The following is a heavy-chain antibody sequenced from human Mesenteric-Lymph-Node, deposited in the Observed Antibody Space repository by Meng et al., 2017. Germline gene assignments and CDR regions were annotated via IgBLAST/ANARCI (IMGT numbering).Heavy chain of an antibody. CDR2: IWYDGSNK. V-gene: IGHV3-33*01. D-gene: IGHD5-18*01. J-gene: IGHJ5*02. CDR3: ARESYSYGLSWFDP. Sequence: WVRQAPGKGPEWVAVIWYDGSNKYYADSVKGRFTISRDNSKNTLYLQMNSLRAEDTAVYYCARESYSYGLSWFDPWGQGTLVTVSS.